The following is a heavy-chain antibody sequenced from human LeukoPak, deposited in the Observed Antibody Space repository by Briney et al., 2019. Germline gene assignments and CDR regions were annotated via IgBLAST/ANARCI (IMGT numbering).Heavy chain of an antibody. Sequence: PSETLSLTCAVYGGSFSGYYWSWIRQPPGKGLEWIGEINHSGSTNYNPSLKSRVTISVDTSKNQFSLKLSSVTAADTAVYYCARGGWRATPDDYWGQGTLVTVSS. D-gene: IGHD1-26*01. CDR2: INHSGST. CDR1: GGSFSGYY. J-gene: IGHJ4*02. CDR3: ARGGWRATPDDY. V-gene: IGHV4-34*01.